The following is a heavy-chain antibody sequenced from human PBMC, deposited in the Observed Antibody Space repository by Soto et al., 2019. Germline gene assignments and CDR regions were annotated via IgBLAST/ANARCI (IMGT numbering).Heavy chain of an antibody. CDR2: INTDGSDT. CDR1: GFTFSSDW. V-gene: IGHV3-74*01. D-gene: IGHD2-2*01. Sequence: PGGSLRLSCAASGFTFSSDWMHWVRQAPGKGLVWVSRINTDGSDTSYADSVQGRFTISRDDAKNSLSLQMSSLRVEDTAVYYCVKDRRIAPAADFYFDSWGQGTLVTVSS. J-gene: IGHJ4*02. CDR3: VKDRRIAPAADFYFDS.